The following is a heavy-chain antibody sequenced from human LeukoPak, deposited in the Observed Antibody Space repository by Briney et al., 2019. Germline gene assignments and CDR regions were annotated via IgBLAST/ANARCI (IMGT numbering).Heavy chain of an antibody. CDR3: ARGQIVATWINIDY. CDR1: GYTFTGYY. V-gene: IGHV1-46*01. CDR2: INPNSGGST. D-gene: IGHD5-12*01. Sequence: ASVKVSCKASGYTFTGYYMHWVRQAPGQGLEWMGWINPNSGGSTSYAQKFQGRVTMTRDMSTSTVYMELSSLRSEDTAVYYCARGQIVATWINIDYWGQGTLVTVSS. J-gene: IGHJ4*02.